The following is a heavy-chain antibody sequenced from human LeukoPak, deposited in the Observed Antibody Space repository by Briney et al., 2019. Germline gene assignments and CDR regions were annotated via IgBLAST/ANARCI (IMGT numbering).Heavy chain of an antibody. V-gene: IGHV3-33*01. D-gene: IGHD6-13*01. CDR1: GFTFSTYG. CDR2: IWFDGSNQ. J-gene: IGHJ4*02. CDR3: ARDRAAADLDY. Sequence: PGGSLRLSCAASGFTFSTYGMHWVRQAPGKGLEWVAVIWFDGSNQYYVDSVRGRFSISRDNSKNTLYLQMNSLRAEDTAVYYCARDRAAADLDYWGQGTLVTVSS.